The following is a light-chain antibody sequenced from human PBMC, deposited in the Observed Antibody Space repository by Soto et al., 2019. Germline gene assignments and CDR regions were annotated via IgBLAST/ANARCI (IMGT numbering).Light chain of an antibody. CDR2: DAS. CDR3: QQYKTFPFT. V-gene: IGKV1-5*01. Sequence: DIQMTQSPSTLSASVGGGVTITCRASQSISSWLAWYQQKPGKAPKLLICDASDLESGVPTRFSGSGSGTEFTLTLSSLQPDDFATYSCQQYKTFPFTFGQGTKLEIK. J-gene: IGKJ2*01. CDR1: QSISSW.